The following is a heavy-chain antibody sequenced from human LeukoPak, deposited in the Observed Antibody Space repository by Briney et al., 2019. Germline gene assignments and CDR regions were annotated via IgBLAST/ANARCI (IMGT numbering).Heavy chain of an antibody. CDR1: GFTFDDYG. J-gene: IGHJ4*02. D-gene: IGHD6-13*01. Sequence: GGSLRLSWAASGFTFDDYGMSWVRQAPGKGLEWVSGINWNGGSTGYADSVKGRFTISRDNAKNSLYLQMNTLRAEDTALYYCARDLSGSSSWYSDYWGQGTLVTVSS. CDR3: ARDLSGSSSWYSDY. V-gene: IGHV3-20*04. CDR2: INWNGGST.